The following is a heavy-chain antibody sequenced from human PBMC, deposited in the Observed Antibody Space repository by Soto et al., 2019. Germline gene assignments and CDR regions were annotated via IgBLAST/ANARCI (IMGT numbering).Heavy chain of an antibody. CDR2: VNPSSGST. D-gene: IGHD1-26*01. J-gene: IGHJ5*02. CDR3: AKGSSGSYLNWFGP. Sequence: GASVKVSCKTSGYTFTNYYIHWVRQAPGQGLEWMGIVNPSSGSTSYPQKFQGRVTMTRDTSTSTVYMDLSSPKSEDTAVYYCAKGSSGSYLNWFGPWGQGTLVTVS. V-gene: IGHV1-46*01. CDR1: GYTFTNYY.